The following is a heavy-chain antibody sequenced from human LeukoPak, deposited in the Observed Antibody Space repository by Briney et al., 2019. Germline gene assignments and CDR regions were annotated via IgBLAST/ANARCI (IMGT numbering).Heavy chain of an antibody. CDR3: ARARYVNSFYAFDI. J-gene: IGHJ3*02. CDR1: GGSISSYY. D-gene: IGHD3-9*01. Sequence: KPSETLSLTCTVSGGSISSYYWSWIRLPPGKGLEWIGYLSKSGNTNYSPSPKSRVTIFGDTSKNQFFLKLSSVTAADTAMYYCARARYVNSFYAFDIWGQGTLVTVSS. CDR2: LSKSGNT. V-gene: IGHV4-59*13.